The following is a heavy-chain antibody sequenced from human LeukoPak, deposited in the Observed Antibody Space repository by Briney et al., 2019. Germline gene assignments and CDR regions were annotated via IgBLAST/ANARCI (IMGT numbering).Heavy chain of an antibody. CDR3: ARDRSSSWPYYYGMDV. D-gene: IGHD6-13*01. CDR1: GFTFSNAW. Sequence: GSLRLSCAASGFTFSNAWMSWVRQAPGKGLEWVGRIKSKTDGGTTDYAAPVKGRFTISRDDSKNTLYLQMNSLRAEDTAVYYCARDRSSSWPYYYGMDVWGKGTTVTVSS. CDR2: IKSKTDGGTT. V-gene: IGHV3-15*01. J-gene: IGHJ6*04.